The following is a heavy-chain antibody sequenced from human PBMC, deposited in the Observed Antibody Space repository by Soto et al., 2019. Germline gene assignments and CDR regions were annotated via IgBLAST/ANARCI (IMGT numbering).Heavy chain of an antibody. CDR3: ARRTTLLPAAMPSPYYYYYYYMDV. D-gene: IGHD2-2*01. CDR1: GGSISSSNW. Sequence: SETLSLTCAVSGGSISSSNWWSWVRQPPGKGLEWIGEIYHSGSTNYNPSLKSRVTISVDKSKNQFSLKLSSVTAADTAVYYCARRTTLLPAAMPSPYYYYYYYMDVWGKGTTVTVSS. V-gene: IGHV4-4*02. CDR2: IYHSGST. J-gene: IGHJ6*03.